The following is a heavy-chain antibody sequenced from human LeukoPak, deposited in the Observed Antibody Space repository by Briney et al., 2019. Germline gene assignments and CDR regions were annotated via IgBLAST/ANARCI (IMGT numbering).Heavy chain of an antibody. Sequence: PGGSLRLSCAASGFTFSSYAMSWVRQAPGKGLEWVSAISGSGGSTYYADSVKGRFTISRDNSKNTLYLQMNSLRAEDTAVYYCAKLATMPSDYYYYYYGMEVWGQGTTVTVSS. J-gene: IGHJ6*02. CDR1: GFTFSSYA. CDR2: ISGSGGST. CDR3: AKLATMPSDYYYYYYGMEV. D-gene: IGHD5-24*01. V-gene: IGHV3-23*01.